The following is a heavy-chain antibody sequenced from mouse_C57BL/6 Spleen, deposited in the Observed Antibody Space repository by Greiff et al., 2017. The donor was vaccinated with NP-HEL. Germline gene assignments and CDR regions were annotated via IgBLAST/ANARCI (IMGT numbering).Heavy chain of an antibody. J-gene: IGHJ4*01. CDR1: GYTFTSYL. CDR3: SRSNGYYARDY. V-gene: IGHV1-59*01. CDR2: IDPSDSYT. Sequence: QVQLQQPGAELVRPGTSVTLSCKASGYTFTSYLMHWVKQRPGQGLEWIGVIDPSDSYTNYNQKFKGKATLTVDTSSSTAYIELMSLTYEDCVVYDCSRSNGYYARDYWGQGTTVTVSS.